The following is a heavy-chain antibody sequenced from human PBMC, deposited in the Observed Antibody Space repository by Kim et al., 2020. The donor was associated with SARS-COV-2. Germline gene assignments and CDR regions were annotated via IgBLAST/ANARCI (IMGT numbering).Heavy chain of an antibody. CDR1: GGTFSSYA. Sequence: SVKVSCKASGGTFSSYAISWVRQAPGQGLEWMGRIIPILGIANYAQKFQGRVTITADKSTSTAYMELSSLRSEDTAVYYCARGINWGRGMPFDYWGQGTLVTVSS. CDR3: ARGINWGRGMPFDY. D-gene: IGHD7-27*01. J-gene: IGHJ4*02. V-gene: IGHV1-69*04. CDR2: IIPILGIA.